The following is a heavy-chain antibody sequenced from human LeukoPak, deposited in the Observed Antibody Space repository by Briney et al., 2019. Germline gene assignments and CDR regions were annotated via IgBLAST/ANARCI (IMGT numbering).Heavy chain of an antibody. CDR1: AFTFSSYW. J-gene: IGHJ4*02. V-gene: IGHV3-7*01. CDR3: ARENRSASCCFDY. CDR2: IRQDGSEK. Sequence: GGSPRLSCAASAFTFSSYWMSWVRQAPGKGLEWVANIRQDGSEKYYVDSVKGQFTISRDNAKNSLYLQMTSLRAEDTAVYYCARENRSASCCFDYWGQGTLVTVSS. D-gene: IGHD1-14*01.